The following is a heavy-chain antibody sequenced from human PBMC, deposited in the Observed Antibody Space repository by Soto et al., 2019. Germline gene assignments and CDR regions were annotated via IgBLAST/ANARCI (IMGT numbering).Heavy chain of an antibody. J-gene: IGHJ4*02. CDR3: ARDPPQDRGYGDYELGGY. D-gene: IGHD4-17*01. V-gene: IGHV3-48*02. CDR1: GFTFSSYS. CDR2: ISSSSSTI. Sequence: GGSLRLSCAASGFTFSSYSMNWVRQAPGKGLEWVSYISSSSSTIYYADSVKGRFTISRDNAKNSLYLQMNSLRDEDTAVYYCARDPPQDRGYGDYELGGYWGQGTLVTVSS.